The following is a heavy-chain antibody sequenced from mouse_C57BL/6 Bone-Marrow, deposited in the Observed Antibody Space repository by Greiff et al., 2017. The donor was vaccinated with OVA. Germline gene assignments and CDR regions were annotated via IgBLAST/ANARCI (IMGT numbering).Heavy chain of an antibody. D-gene: IGHD1-1*01. CDR2: IFPGSGST. V-gene: IGHV1-75*01. CDR3: ARWIDYYGSSYVGY. CDR1: GYTFTDYY. Sequence: SGPELVKPGASVKISCKASGYTFTDYYINWVKQRPGQGLEWIGWIFPGSGSTYYNEKFKGKATLTVDKSSSTAYMLLSSLTSEDSAVYFCARWIDYYGSSYVGYWGQGTTLTVSS. J-gene: IGHJ2*01.